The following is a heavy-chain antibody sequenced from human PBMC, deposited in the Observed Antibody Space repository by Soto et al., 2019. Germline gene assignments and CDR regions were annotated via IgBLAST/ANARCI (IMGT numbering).Heavy chain of an antibody. D-gene: IGHD6-13*01. CDR1: GFTFSSHW. Sequence: GGSLRLSCAASGFTFSSHWMHWVRQAPGKGLVWVSRIKSDGSSTTYADSVRGRFTISRDNAKNTLFLQMNSLRPEDTAVYYCARGSSNWAYYFDFWGQGTLVTVSS. CDR3: ARGSSNWAYYFDF. CDR2: IKSDGSST. V-gene: IGHV3-74*03. J-gene: IGHJ4*02.